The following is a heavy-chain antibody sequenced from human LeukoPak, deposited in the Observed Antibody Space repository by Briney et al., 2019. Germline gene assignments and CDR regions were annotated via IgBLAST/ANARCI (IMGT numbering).Heavy chain of an antibody. V-gene: IGHV3-23*01. CDR3: AKSRGIYDNSGWRTFDY. Sequence: GGSLRLSCAASGFTFSSYAMSWVRQAPGKGLEWVSAISGSGGSTYYADSVKGRFTISRDNSKNTLYLQMNSLRAEDTAIYYCAKSRGIYDNSGWRTFDYWGQGTLVTVSS. CDR1: GFTFSSYA. D-gene: IGHD6-19*01. J-gene: IGHJ4*02. CDR2: ISGSGGST.